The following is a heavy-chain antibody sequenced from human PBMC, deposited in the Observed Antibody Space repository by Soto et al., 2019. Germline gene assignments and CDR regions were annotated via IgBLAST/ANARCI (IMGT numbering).Heavy chain of an antibody. CDR1: GGTFGSYA. J-gene: IGHJ6*02. V-gene: IGHV1-2*04. D-gene: IGHD1-26*01. Sequence: GASVKVSCKTSGGTFGSYAISWVRQAPGQGLEWMGWINPNSGGTNYAQKFQGWVTMTRDTSISTAYMELSRLRSDDTAVYYCARDLSIVGATTDYYYYGMDVWGQGTTVTVSS. CDR3: ARDLSIVGATTDYYYYGMDV. CDR2: INPNSGGT.